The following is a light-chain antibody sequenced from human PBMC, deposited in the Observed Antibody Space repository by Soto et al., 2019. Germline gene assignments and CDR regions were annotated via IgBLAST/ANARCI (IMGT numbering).Light chain of an antibody. CDR2: AAS. CDR1: QGISNY. V-gene: IGKV1-27*01. Sequence: DIQMTQSPSSLSASVGDRVTITCRASQGISNYLAWYQQITGKVPKLLISAASTLQSGVPSRFSGSGSGTDSTLTISSLQPEDVATYYCQKYTTVPAFGGGTKVEIK. J-gene: IGKJ4*01. CDR3: QKYTTVPA.